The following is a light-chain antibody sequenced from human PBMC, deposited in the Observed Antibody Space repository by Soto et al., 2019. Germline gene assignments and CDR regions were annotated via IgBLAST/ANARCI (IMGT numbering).Light chain of an antibody. J-gene: IGKJ2*01. V-gene: IGKV3-15*01. CDR2: GDS. CDR1: QSVSNN. CDR3: HQYNHWPPLYS. Sequence: EVVLTQSPVTLSMSPGERATLSCRACQSVSNNLAWYQQKHGQAPRLLIYGDSTRATGVPARFSGSGSGTEFTLPIAGLQSEDIAIYYCHQYNHWPPLYSFGQGTRLEIK.